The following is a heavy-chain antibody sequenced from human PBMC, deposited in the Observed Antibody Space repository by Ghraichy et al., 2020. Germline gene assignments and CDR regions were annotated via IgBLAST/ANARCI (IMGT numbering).Heavy chain of an antibody. V-gene: IGHV4-39*01. CDR2: IYYSGST. D-gene: IGHD3-10*01. CDR1: GGSISSSSYY. J-gene: IGHJ4*02. CDR3: ARQKITMVRGVIRYFDY. Sequence: SETLSLTCTVSGGSISSSSYYWGWIRQPPGKGLEWIGSIYYSGSTYYNPSLKSRVTISVDTSKNQFSLKLSSVTAADTAVYYCARQKITMVRGVIRYFDYWGQGTLVTVSS.